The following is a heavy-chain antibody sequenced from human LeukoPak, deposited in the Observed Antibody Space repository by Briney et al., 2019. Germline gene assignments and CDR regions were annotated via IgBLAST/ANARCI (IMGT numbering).Heavy chain of an antibody. CDR3: ARHSAGIVVAGK. J-gene: IGHJ4*02. Sequence: GECLKISCKGSGYSFTSYWISWVRQMPGKGLEWMGRIDPSDSYTNYSPSFQGHVTISADKFISTVYLQWSSLKASDTAMYYCARHSAGIVVAGKWGQGTLVTVSS. CDR2: IDPSDSYT. D-gene: IGHD6-19*01. CDR1: GYSFTSYW. V-gene: IGHV5-10-1*01.